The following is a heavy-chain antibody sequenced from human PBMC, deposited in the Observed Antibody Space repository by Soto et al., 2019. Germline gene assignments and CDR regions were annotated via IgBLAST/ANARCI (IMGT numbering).Heavy chain of an antibody. CDR3: ARDRSYSSSSPPPHYYYYYCMDV. V-gene: IGHV1-2*02. CDR2: INPNSGGT. D-gene: IGHD6-6*01. CDR1: GYTFTGYY. Sequence: SVKVSCKASGYTFTGYYMHWVRQAPGQGLEWMGWINPNSGGTNYAQKFQGRVTMTRDTSISTAYMELSRLRSDDTAVYYCARDRSYSSSSPPPHYYYYYCMDVWGQGTTVAVSS. J-gene: IGHJ6*02.